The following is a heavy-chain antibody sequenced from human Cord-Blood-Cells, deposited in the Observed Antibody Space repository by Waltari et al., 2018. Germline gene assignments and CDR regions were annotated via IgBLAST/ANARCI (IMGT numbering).Heavy chain of an antibody. J-gene: IGHJ4*02. D-gene: IGHD3-16*01. CDR1: GYTFTGYY. CDR2: INPNSGGT. V-gene: IGHV1-2*02. CDR3: AREPGGKGGDY. Sequence: QVQLVQSGAEVKKPGASVKVPCKASGYTFTGYYMPWVRQAPGKGLEGMGWINPNSGGTNYEKKFKGRVTMTRDTSISTAYMELSRLRSDDTAVYYGAREPGGKGGDYWGQGTLVTVSS.